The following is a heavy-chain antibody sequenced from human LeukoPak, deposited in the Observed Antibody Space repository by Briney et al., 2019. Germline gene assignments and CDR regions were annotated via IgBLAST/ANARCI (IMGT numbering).Heavy chain of an antibody. CDR2: INHSGST. CDR3: ARDGDTAMVTGWFGP. V-gene: IGHV4-34*01. D-gene: IGHD5-18*01. J-gene: IGHJ5*02. CDR1: GGSFSGYY. Sequence: SETLSLTCAVYGGSFSGYYWSWIRQPPGKGLEWIGEINHSGSTNYNPSLKSRVTISVDTSKNQFSLKLSSVTAADTAVYYCARDGDTAMVTGWFGPWGQGTLVTVSS.